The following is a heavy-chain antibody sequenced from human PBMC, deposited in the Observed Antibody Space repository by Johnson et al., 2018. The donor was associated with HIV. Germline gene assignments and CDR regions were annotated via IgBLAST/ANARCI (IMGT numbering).Heavy chain of an antibody. D-gene: IGHD6-13*01. CDR3: ARGKGAAAAEAFDI. J-gene: IGHJ3*02. CDR1: GFTFSSYA. V-gene: IGHV3-30*14. CDR2: ISYDGSNK. Sequence: QEQLVESVGGVVQPGRSLRLSCAASGFTFSSYAMHWVRQTPGKGLEWVAIISYDGSNKYYADSVKGRFTISRDNSKNTLYLQMNSLRAGDTAVYYCARGKGAAAAEAFDIWGQGTMVTVSS.